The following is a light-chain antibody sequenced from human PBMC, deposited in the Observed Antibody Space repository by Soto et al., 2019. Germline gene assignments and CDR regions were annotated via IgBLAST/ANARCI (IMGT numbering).Light chain of an antibody. CDR3: QQYNTYWT. Sequence: DIQRTQSPSSLSASVGDRVTITCRASQGIGNDLGWYQQKPGKAPKRLIYATSSLQSGVPSRFSGSGSGTEFTLTITGLQPDDFATYYCQQYNTYWTFGQGTKVDNK. CDR1: QGIGND. J-gene: IGKJ1*01. V-gene: IGKV1-17*01. CDR2: ATS.